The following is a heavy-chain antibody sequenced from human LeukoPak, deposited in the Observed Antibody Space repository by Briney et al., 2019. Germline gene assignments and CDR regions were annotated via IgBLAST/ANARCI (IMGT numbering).Heavy chain of an antibody. Sequence: ASVKVSCKASGYTFTSYGISWVRQAPGQGLEWMGWISAYNGNTNYAQKLQGRVTMTTDTSTSTAYMELRSLRSDDTAVYYCAREHYDILTGYYVYYYYYMDVWGKGTTVTVSS. J-gene: IGHJ6*03. D-gene: IGHD3-9*01. V-gene: IGHV1-18*01. CDR2: ISAYNGNT. CDR3: AREHYDILTGYYVYYYYYMDV. CDR1: GYTFTSYG.